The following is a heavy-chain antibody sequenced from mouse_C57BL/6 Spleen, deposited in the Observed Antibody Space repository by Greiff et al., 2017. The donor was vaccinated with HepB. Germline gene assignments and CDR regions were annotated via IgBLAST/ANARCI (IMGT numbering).Heavy chain of an antibody. V-gene: IGHV1-39*01. D-gene: IGHD2-4*01. Sequence: EVQLQQSGPELVKPGASVKISCKASGYSFTDYNMNWVKQSNGKSLEWIGVINPNYGTTSYNQKFKGKATLTVDQSSSTAYMQLNSLTSEDSAVYYCARSEGRDYDEDWFAYWGQGTLVTVSA. J-gene: IGHJ3*01. CDR3: ARSEGRDYDEDWFAY. CDR2: INPNYGTT. CDR1: GYSFTDYN.